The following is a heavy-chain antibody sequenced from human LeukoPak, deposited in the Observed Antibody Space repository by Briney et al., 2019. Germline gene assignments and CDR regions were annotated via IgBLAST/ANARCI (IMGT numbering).Heavy chain of an antibody. CDR1: GGSISSYY. CDR3: ARQKFFPNWFDP. Sequence: SETLSLTCTVSGGSISSYYWSWIRQPPGKGLEWTGYIYYSGSTNYNPSLKSRVTISVDTSKNQFSLKLSSVTAADTAVYYCARQKFFPNWFDPWGQGTLVTVSS. V-gene: IGHV4-59*08. J-gene: IGHJ5*02. CDR2: IYYSGST.